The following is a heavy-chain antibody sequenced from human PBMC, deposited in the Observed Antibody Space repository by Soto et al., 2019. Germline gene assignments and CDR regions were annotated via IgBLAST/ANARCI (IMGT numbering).Heavy chain of an antibody. Sequence: QLQLQESGPGLVKPSETLSLTCTVSGDSISGSSYYWAWIRQPPGKSLEWIGTISYSGNTYYNPSLKTRVTISVDASLSQFSLKLSSVTATDTAVYYCASRATPVADGLYCFDSWGQGTLVTISP. J-gene: IGHJ4*02. CDR1: GDSISGSSYY. V-gene: IGHV4-39*01. D-gene: IGHD6-19*01. CDR2: ISYSGNT. CDR3: ASRATPVADGLYCFDS.